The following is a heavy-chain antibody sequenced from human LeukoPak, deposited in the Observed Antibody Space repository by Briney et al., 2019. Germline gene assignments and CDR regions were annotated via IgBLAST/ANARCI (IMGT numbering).Heavy chain of an antibody. Sequence: SQTLSLTCGISGDSVSSNYADWNWIRQSPSRGLEWLGRTYYRSNWNNDYATSVRSRITINPDTSKNHFSLQLNSVTPEDTAVYYCARGRYGGFDLWGQGTEVTVSS. CDR3: ARGRYGGFDL. D-gene: IGHD1-14*01. CDR2: TYYRSNWNN. CDR1: GDSVSSNYAD. V-gene: IGHV6-1*01. J-gene: IGHJ3*01.